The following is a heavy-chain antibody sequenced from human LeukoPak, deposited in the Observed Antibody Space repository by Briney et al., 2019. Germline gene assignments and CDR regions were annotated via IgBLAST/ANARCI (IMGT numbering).Heavy chain of an antibody. CDR1: GYTFTDYF. J-gene: IGHJ4*02. D-gene: IGHD6-13*01. Sequence: ASVKVSCKASGYTFTDYFLHWVRRAPGQEFELMGWINPNSGATHYIQSFQGRVTMTRDTSLSIAYLQLNSLTSNDTAMYYCARAQYLTAPAGTFANSWGQGTLVTVSS. CDR3: ARAQYLTAPAGTFANS. CDR2: INPNSGAT. V-gene: IGHV1-2*02.